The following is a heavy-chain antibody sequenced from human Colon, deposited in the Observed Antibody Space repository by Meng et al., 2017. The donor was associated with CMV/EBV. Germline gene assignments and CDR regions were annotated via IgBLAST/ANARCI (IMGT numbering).Heavy chain of an antibody. V-gene: IGHV4-34*01. Sequence: CVVYGGSISGYLCRWIRQSPGKGLEWIGEINYSETVKYNPSLKSRITMSGDTSKNQFSLKMSSVTAADTAVYYCARRVGSGKYYFDYWSQGTLVTVSS. CDR2: INYSETV. CDR3: ARRVGSGKYYFDY. D-gene: IGHD3-10*01. J-gene: IGHJ4*02. CDR1: GGSISGYL.